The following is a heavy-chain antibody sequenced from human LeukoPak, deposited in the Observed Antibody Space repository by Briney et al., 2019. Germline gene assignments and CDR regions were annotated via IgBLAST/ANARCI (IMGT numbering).Heavy chain of an antibody. CDR2: ISSSSSTI. Sequence: PGGSLRLSCAASGFTFSSYSMNWVRQAPGKGLEWVSYISSSSSTIYYADSVKGRFTISRDNAKNSLYLQMNSLRAEDTAVYYCAREGYNTGIDYWGQGTLVTVPS. J-gene: IGHJ4*02. CDR1: GFTFSSYS. D-gene: IGHD5-24*01. CDR3: AREGYNTGIDY. V-gene: IGHV3-48*01.